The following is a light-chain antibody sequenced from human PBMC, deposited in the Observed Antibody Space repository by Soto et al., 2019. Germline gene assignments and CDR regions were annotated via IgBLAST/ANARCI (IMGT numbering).Light chain of an antibody. J-gene: IGLJ1*01. CDR2: DVS. CDR3: SSYTSSSTLV. Sequence: QSALTQPASVSGTPGQSITISCTGTSSDVGGHNYVSWYQQHPGKAPKLMIYDVSNRPSGVSNRFSGSKSGNTASLTISGLQAEDEADYYCSSYTSSSTLVFGTGTKVTV. CDR1: SSDVGGHNY. V-gene: IGLV2-14*01.